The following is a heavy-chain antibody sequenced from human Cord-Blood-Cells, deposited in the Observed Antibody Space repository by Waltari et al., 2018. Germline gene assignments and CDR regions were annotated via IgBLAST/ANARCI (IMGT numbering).Heavy chain of an antibody. CDR2: ISYDGSNK. V-gene: IGHV3-30*18. CDR1: GFTFSSYG. CDR3: AKDAEGSGWYEIDY. Sequence: QVQLVESGGGVVQPGRSLRLSCAASGFTFSSYGMHWVRQAPGKGLEWVAVISYDGSNKYYADSVKGRFTISRDNSKNTLYLQMNSLRAEDTAVYYCAKDAEGSGWYEIDYWGQGTLVTVSS. J-gene: IGHJ4*02. D-gene: IGHD6-19*01.